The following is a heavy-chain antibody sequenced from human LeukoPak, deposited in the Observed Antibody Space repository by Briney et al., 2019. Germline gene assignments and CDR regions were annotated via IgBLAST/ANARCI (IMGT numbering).Heavy chain of an antibody. CDR1: GFTFTSYA. D-gene: IGHD2/OR15-2a*01. Sequence: GSLRLSCAASGFTFTSYAMSWVRQAPGKGLEWVSAISSGDRTYYADSVKGRFTISRDNSKNTVTLQMNSLRAEDTAVYYCATSSPWDYWGQGTLVTVSS. CDR2: ISSGDRT. V-gene: IGHV3-23*01. CDR3: ATSSPWDY. J-gene: IGHJ4*02.